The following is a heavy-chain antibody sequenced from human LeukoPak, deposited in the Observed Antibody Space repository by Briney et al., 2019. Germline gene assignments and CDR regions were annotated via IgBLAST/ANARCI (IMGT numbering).Heavy chain of an antibody. CDR1: GFTFNIHW. CDR3: ADPGAGY. CDR2: IKQNESDT. J-gene: IGHJ4*02. V-gene: IGHV3-7*01. Sequence: GGSLRLSCAATGFTFNIHWMTWVRQAPGKGLEWVANIKQNESDTSYVDSVKGRFSISRDNAKNSVYLQMNSLRVEDTAVYYCADPGAGYWGQGTLVTVSS. D-gene: IGHD4-17*01.